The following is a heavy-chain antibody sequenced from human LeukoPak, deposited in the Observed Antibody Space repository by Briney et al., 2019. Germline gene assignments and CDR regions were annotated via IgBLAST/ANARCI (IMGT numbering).Heavy chain of an antibody. CDR2: IYTSGST. Sequence: SETLSLTCTVSGGSISSYYWGWIRQPPGKGLELIGYIYTSGSTNYNPSRKSRVNISVDTSKNQFSLKLSSVTAADTAVYYCARSMITFGGVIGAGAFDIWGQGTMVTVSS. V-gene: IGHV4-4*09. J-gene: IGHJ3*02. D-gene: IGHD3-16*02. CDR3: ARSMITFGGVIGAGAFDI. CDR1: GGSISSYY.